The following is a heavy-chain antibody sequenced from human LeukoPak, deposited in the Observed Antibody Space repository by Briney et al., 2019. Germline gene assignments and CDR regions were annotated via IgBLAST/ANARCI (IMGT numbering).Heavy chain of an antibody. V-gene: IGHV4-39*07. D-gene: IGHD3-22*01. CDR3: ARGGLITMIVVVPRAFDI. J-gene: IGHJ3*02. CDR1: GGSISSSSYY. Sequence: PSETLSLTCTVSGGSISSSSYYWGWIRQPPGKGLEWIGSIYYSGSTYYNPSLKSRVTISVDTSKNQFSLKLSSVTAADTAVYYCARGGLITMIVVVPRAFDIWGQGTMVTVSS. CDR2: IYYSGST.